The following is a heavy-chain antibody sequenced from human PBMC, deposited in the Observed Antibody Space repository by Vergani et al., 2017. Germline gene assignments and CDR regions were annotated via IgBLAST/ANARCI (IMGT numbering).Heavy chain of an antibody. CDR2: SSVYNGET. J-gene: IGHJ4*02. V-gene: IGHV1-18*04. D-gene: IGHD1-26*01. Sequence: QVQLVQSGAEVKKPGASVKVSCEGSGYTFRNYGISWVRQAPGEGLEWLGWSSVYNGETKFAQKFQGRVTLTRDTSTDTAYMEMGSLRSDDTAVYYCARDRGNSGDYNFDYWGQGTLVTVSS. CDR1: GYTFRNYG. CDR3: ARDRGNSGDYNFDY.